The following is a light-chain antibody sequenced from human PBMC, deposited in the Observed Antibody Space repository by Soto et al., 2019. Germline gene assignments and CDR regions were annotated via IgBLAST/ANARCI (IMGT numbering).Light chain of an antibody. CDR1: QSISSW. V-gene: IGKV1-5*01. Sequence: DIQMTQSPSTLSASVGDRVTITCRASQSISSWLARYQQKPGKAPKLLIYDASSLESGVPSRFSGSGSGTEFTLTISSLQPDDFATYYCQQYNSYTFTFGPGTKVDIK. CDR2: DAS. CDR3: QQYNSYTFT. J-gene: IGKJ3*01.